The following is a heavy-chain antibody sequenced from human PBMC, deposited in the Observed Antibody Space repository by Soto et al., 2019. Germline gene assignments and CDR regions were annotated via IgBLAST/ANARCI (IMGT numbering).Heavy chain of an antibody. CDR3: ARDQAGYSSSWDDAFDI. CDR1: GYTFTSYG. D-gene: IGHD6-13*01. V-gene: IGHV1-18*01. CDR2: ISAYNGNT. J-gene: IGHJ3*02. Sequence: QVQLVQSGAEVKKPGASVKVSCKASGYTFTSYGISWVRQAPGQGLEWMGWISAYNGNTNYAQKLQGRVTRTTXXSXSXXYMELRSLRSDDTAVYYCARDQAGYSSSWDDAFDIWGQGTMVTVSS.